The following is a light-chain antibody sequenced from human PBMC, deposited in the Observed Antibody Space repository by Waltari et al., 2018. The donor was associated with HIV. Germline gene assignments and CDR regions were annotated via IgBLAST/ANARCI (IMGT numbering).Light chain of an antibody. CDR2: EVT. CDR3: DSFTTNSTRL. Sequence: QSALTQPASVSGSPGQSITISCTGNSTDVDGYTYVSWYQQHPDKAPKLIIYEVTNRPSGVSTRFSGSKSGNTASLTISGLQADDEADYYCDSFTTNSTRLFGTGTTVTVL. J-gene: IGLJ1*01. CDR1: STDVDGYTY. V-gene: IGLV2-14*01.